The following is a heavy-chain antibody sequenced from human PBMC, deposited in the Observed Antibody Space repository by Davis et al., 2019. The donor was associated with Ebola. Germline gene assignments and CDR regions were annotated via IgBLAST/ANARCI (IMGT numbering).Heavy chain of an antibody. D-gene: IGHD6-19*01. CDR2: INPNSGDT. CDR1: GYTFTGYY. Sequence: AASVKVSCKASGYTFTGYYIHWVRQAPGQGLEWMGRINPNSGDTHYAQRFQGRVTMTRDTSISTAYMELSRLRSDDTAVYYCARGDRSGWFLADYFDYWGQGTLVTVSS. J-gene: IGHJ4*02. CDR3: ARGDRSGWFLADYFDY. V-gene: IGHV1-2*06.